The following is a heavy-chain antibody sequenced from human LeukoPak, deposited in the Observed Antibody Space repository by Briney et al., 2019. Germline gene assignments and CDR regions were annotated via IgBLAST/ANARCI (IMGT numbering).Heavy chain of an antibody. D-gene: IGHD3-16*01. J-gene: IGHJ4*02. CDR1: GYTFTSYG. V-gene: IGHV1-18*01. CDR3: ARDWGSIKVITDY. CDR2: ISSNSDNT. Sequence: ASVKVSCKATGYTFTSYGISWVRQAPGPGLEWMGWISSNSDNTNYAQKLQGRVTMTTDTSTSTAYMELRSLRSDDTPVYYCARDWGSIKVITDYWGQGTLVTVSS.